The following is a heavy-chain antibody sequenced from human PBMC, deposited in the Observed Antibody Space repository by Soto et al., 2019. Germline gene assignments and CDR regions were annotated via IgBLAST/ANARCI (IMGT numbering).Heavy chain of an antibody. Sequence: ASAKVSCTGSGYTFTSVDLDLGRQAAGQGLEWMGWMNPNSGNTGYAQKFQGRVTMTRNTSISTAYMELSSLRSEDTAMYYCARKFAPECFDFWGQGTLVTVS. D-gene: IGHD3-10*01. CDR1: GYTFTSVD. J-gene: IGHJ4*02. V-gene: IGHV1-8*01. CDR3: ARKFAPECFDF. CDR2: MNPNSGNT.